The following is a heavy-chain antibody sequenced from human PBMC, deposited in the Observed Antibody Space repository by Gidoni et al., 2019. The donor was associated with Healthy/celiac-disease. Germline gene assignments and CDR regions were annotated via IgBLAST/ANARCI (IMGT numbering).Heavy chain of an antibody. CDR1: GFTFSSYS. CDR2: ISSSSSYI. V-gene: IGHV3-21*01. CDR3: AREGGGYSYDFDY. J-gene: IGHJ4*02. D-gene: IGHD5-18*01. Sequence: EVQLVESGGGLVKPGGSLRPSCAASGFTFSSYSMNWVRQAPGKGLEWVSSISSSSSYIYYADSVKGRFTISRDNAKNSLYLQMNSLRAEDTAVYYCAREGGGYSYDFDYWGQGTLVTVSS.